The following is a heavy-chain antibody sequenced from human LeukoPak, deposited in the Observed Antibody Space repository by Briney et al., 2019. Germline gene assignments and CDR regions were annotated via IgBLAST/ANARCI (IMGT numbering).Heavy chain of an antibody. J-gene: IGHJ4*02. V-gene: IGHV3-7*01. D-gene: IGHD5-24*01. CDR2: INPDGSGK. CDR3: TKWGWQQSEFDS. Sequence: GGSLRLSCAASGFTFSSYWMSWVRQAPGKGLEWVAYINPDGSGKDYVDSVKGRFTISRDNAKKTMYLQMNSLTAEDTAVYYCTKWGWQQSEFDSWGQGTLVTVSS. CDR1: GFTFSSYW.